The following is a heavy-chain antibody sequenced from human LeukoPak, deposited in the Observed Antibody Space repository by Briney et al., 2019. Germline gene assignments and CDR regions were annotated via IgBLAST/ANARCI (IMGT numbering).Heavy chain of an antibody. CDR3: AHRSSISYSFDY. CDR1: GFSLTTGVG. CDR2: IYWDGDA. J-gene: IGHJ4*02. V-gene: IGHV2-5*02. Sequence: SGPTLVKPTQTLTLTCTFSGFSLTTGVGVGWIRQPPGKALEWLALIYWDGDARYNPSLQNRLTITRDTSKNQVALTMTNMDPLDTATYYCAHRSSISYSFDYWGQGTLVTVSS. D-gene: IGHD6-13*01.